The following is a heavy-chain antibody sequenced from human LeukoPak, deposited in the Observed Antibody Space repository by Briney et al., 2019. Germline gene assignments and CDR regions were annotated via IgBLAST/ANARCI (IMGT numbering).Heavy chain of an antibody. CDR1: GYTSTGYY. J-gene: IGHJ4*03. V-gene: IGHV1-2*02. Sequence: ASVRVSCAASGYTSTGYYMRWGRRAPGQGLEWMGWINPNSGGTIYAQEFQGRVTMTRDTSINTAYMELSRLTSDDTAVYYCARDLYPVYDTLSGYPLYLWGQGTLVTVSS. D-gene: IGHD3-9*01. CDR2: INPNSGGT. CDR3: ARDLYPVYDTLSGYPLYL.